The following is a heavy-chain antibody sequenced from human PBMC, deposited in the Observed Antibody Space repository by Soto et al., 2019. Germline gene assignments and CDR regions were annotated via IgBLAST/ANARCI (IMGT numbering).Heavy chain of an antibody. CDR1: GFSFSSYA. CDR2: ISGSGTKT. CDR3: AKDHPVIEVVKVFEY. Sequence: GGSLRLSCAASGFSFSSYAMSWVRQAPGKGLDRVSAISGSGTKTHYADSVKGRFTISRDNSKNTLHLQMNSLRAEDTAVYYCAKDHPVIEVVKVFEYWGRGALVTVSS. V-gene: IGHV3-23*01. D-gene: IGHD3-22*01. J-gene: IGHJ4*02.